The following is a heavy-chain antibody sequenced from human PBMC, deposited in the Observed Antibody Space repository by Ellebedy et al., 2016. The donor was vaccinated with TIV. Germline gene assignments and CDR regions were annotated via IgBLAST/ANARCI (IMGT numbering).Heavy chain of an antibody. J-gene: IGHJ3*02. CDR3: ARDTVPAALDAFDI. CDR1: GFTFSDYS. D-gene: IGHD2-2*01. V-gene: IGHV3-21*01. Sequence: GESLKISCTASGFTFSDYSMNWVRQAPGKGLEWVSSISYFSAYRFYADSVKGRFTISRDNAKNSLYLQMDSLRAEDTAVYYCARDTVPAALDAFDIWGQGTMVTVSS. CDR2: ISYFSAYR.